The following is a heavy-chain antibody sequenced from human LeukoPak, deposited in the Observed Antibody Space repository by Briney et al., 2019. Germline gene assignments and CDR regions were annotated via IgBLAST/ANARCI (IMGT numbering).Heavy chain of an antibody. D-gene: IGHD2-15*01. J-gene: IGHJ5*02. CDR3: AREGGGSGGWFAP. CDR1: GYTFTGYY. CDR2: INPNSGGT. Sequence: ASVKVSCKASGYTFTGYYMHWVRQAPGQGLEWMGWINPNSGGTNYAQKFQGWVTMTRDTSISTAYMELSRLRSDDTAVYYCAREGGGSGGWFAPWGQGTLVTVSS. V-gene: IGHV1-2*04.